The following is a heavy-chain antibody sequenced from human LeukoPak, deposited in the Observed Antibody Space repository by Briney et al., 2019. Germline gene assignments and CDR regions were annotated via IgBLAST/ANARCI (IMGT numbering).Heavy chain of an antibody. D-gene: IGHD6-13*01. J-gene: IGHJ4*02. CDR1: GFTVSSTY. CDR3: ARDSNYDY. V-gene: IGHV3-66*02. CDR2: LYSGGTS. Sequence: GGSLRLSCAASGFTVSSTYMSWVRQAPGKGLEWVSVLYSGGTSYYADSVKGRFTISRDNSKNTLYLQMNSLRAEDTAVYYCARDSNYDYWGQGTLVTVSS.